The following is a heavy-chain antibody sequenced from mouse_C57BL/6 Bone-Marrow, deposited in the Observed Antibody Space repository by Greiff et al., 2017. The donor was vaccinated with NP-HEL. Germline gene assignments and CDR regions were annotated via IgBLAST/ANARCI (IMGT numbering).Heavy chain of an antibody. J-gene: IGHJ3*01. CDR3: ARKAYYGRSYEFAY. D-gene: IGHD1-1*01. CDR2: IDPSVSYT. CDR1: GYTFTTYW. V-gene: IGHV1-50*01. Sequence: QVQLQQPGAELVKPGASVKLSCKASGYTFTTYWMQWVKQRPGQGLEWIGEIDPSVSYTNYNQKFKGKATLTVDTSSSTANMQLSSLTSEDSAVYYCARKAYYGRSYEFAYWGQGTLVTVSA.